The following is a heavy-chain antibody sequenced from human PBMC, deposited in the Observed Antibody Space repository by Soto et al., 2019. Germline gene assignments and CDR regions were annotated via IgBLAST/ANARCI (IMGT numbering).Heavy chain of an antibody. CDR3: AREGGYYDSSGYYQLYYYGMDV. D-gene: IGHD3-22*01. CDR1: GFTFSSYS. V-gene: IGHV3-48*02. Sequence: PGGSLRLSCAASGFTFSSYSMNWVRQAPGKGLEWVSYISSSSSTIYYADSVKGRFTISRDNAKNALYLQMNSLRDEDTAVYYCAREGGYYDSSGYYQLYYYGMDVWGQGTTVTVSS. CDR2: ISSSSSTI. J-gene: IGHJ6*02.